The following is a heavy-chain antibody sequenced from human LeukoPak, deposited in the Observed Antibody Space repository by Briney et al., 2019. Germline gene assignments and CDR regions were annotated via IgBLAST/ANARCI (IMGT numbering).Heavy chain of an antibody. CDR1: GFTFSSYA. CDR2: ISGSGGST. J-gene: IGHJ6*02. V-gene: IGHV3-23*01. D-gene: IGHD3-10*01. CDR3: ARGSGSGVRTYYYYYGMDV. Sequence: GGSLRLSCAASGFTFSSYAMSWVRQAPGKGLEWVSAISGSGGSTYYADSVKGRFTISRDNSKNTLYLQMNSLRAEDTAVYYCARGSGSGVRTYYYYYGMDVWGQGTTVTVSS.